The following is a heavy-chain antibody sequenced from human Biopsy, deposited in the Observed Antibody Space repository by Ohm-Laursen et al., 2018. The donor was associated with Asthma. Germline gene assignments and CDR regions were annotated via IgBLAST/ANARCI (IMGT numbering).Heavy chain of an antibody. CDR3: ARDVGYCGGDCYSLLEYYYYYYGMDV. J-gene: IGHJ6*02. D-gene: IGHD2-21*02. Sequence: TWIRQAPGKGLEWVSAISGSGGSTYYADSVKGRFTISKDNSKNTLYLQMNSLRDEDTAVYYCARDVGYCGGDCYSLLEYYYYYYGMDVWGQGTTVTVSS. V-gene: IGHV3-23*01. CDR2: ISGSGGST.